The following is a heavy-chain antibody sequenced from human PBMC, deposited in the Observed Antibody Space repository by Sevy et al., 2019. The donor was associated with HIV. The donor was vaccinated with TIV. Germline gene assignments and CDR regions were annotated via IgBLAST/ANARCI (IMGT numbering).Heavy chain of an antibody. J-gene: IGHJ4*02. CDR2: ISSSSSYT. Sequence: GGSLRLSCAASGFTFSDYYMSWIRQAPGKGLEWVSYISSSSSYTNYADSVKGRFTISRDNAKNSLYLQMNSLRAEDTAVYCCARVQRFGELLFDYWGPGTLVTVSS. V-gene: IGHV3-11*06. D-gene: IGHD3-10*01. CDR3: ARVQRFGELLFDY. CDR1: GFTFSDYY.